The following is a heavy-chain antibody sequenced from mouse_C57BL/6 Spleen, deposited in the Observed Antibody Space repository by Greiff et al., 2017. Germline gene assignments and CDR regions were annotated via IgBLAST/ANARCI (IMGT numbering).Heavy chain of an antibody. CDR3: TRGTNWDNY. J-gene: IGHJ2*01. CDR1: GYTFTDYE. Sequence: VKLVEPGAELVRPGASVTLSCKASGYTFTDYEMPWVKQTPVHGLDWIGAIYPDTGGTAYNQKFKGKAILTADKSSRTAYMELRSLTSEASAVYYCTRGTNWDNYWGQGTTLTVSS. CDR2: IYPDTGGT. D-gene: IGHD4-1*01. V-gene: IGHV1-15*01.